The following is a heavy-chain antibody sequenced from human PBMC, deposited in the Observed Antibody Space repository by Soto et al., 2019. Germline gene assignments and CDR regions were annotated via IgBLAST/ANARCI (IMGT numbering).Heavy chain of an antibody. CDR3: VGLSGWFDT. V-gene: IGHV4-59*01. J-gene: IGHJ5*02. CDR2: IYYSGST. CDR1: GGSISSYE. Sequence: XETLSLSCTVSGGSISSYEWSWIRQPPGKGLEWIGYIYYSGSTNYNPSLKSRVTISVDTSKNQFSLKLSSVTAADTAVYYCVGLSGWFDTWGQGTLVTVSS. D-gene: IGHD1-26*01.